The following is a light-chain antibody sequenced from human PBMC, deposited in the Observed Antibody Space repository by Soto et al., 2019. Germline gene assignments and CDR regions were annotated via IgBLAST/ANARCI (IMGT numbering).Light chain of an antibody. Sequence: QSALAQPASVSGSPGQSISISCTGTTSDVANFKFVSWYQQHPGKAPKLIIYEGSKRPSGVSDRFSASKSGNTASLTISGLQAEDEADSYCCSYAHINTWVFGGGTKLTVL. J-gene: IGLJ3*02. V-gene: IGLV2-23*01. CDR3: CSYAHINTWV. CDR1: TSDVANFKF. CDR2: EGS.